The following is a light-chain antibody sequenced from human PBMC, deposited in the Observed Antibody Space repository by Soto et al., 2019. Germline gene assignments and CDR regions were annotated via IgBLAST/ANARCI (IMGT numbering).Light chain of an antibody. J-gene: IGKJ2*01. Sequence: DIQMTQSPSTLSASVGDRVTITCRASPRLSYWLAWYQQKPGKAPQLLIYQGSHLQGGVPSRFSGRGSGSEITLSISGLQPDDFATYYCQQYNTYPYSVGQGTKLESK. CDR3: QQYNTYPYS. V-gene: IGKV1-5*03. CDR1: PRLSYW. CDR2: QGS.